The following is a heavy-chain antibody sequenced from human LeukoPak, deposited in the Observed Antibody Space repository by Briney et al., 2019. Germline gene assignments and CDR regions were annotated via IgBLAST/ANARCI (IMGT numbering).Heavy chain of an antibody. CDR3: ARGWGDPDYGGYIVSSRGGVAFDI. D-gene: IGHD4-17*01. J-gene: IGHJ3*02. Sequence: ASVKVSCKASGYTFTGYYMHWVRQAPGQGLEWMGWINPNSGGTNYAQKFQGRVTMTRDTSISTAYMELSRLRSDDTAVYYCARGWGDPDYGGYIVSSRGGVAFDIWGQGTMVTVSS. CDR2: INPNSGGT. V-gene: IGHV1-2*02. CDR1: GYTFTGYY.